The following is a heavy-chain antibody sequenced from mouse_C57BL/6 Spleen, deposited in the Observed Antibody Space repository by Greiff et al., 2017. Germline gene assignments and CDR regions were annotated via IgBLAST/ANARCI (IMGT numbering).Heavy chain of an antibody. J-gene: IGHJ1*03. Sequence: VQLQQPGAELVMPGASVKLSCKASGYTFTSYWMHWVKQRPGQGLEWIGEIDPSDSYTNYNQKFKGKSTLTVDKSSSTAYMQLSSLTSEDSAVYYCARSGLYYYGSSTWYFDVWGTGTTVTVSS. CDR1: GYTFTSYW. V-gene: IGHV1-69*01. CDR3: ARSGLYYYGSSTWYFDV. CDR2: IDPSDSYT. D-gene: IGHD1-1*01.